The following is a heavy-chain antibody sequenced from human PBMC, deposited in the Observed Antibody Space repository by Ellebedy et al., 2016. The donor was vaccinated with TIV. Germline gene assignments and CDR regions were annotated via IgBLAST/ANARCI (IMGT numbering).Heavy chain of an antibody. CDR2: IITILNIR. Sequence: AASVKVSCKASGGTFSNSAINWVRQAPGQGLEWMGRIITILNIRNYAQRFQGRLTFTADKSTTTAYMELTSLSSDDTAVYYCTRWGGYSGTFQGPFNFWGQGTLVTVSS. J-gene: IGHJ4*02. CDR3: TRWGGYSGTFQGPFNF. CDR1: GGTFSNSA. V-gene: IGHV1-69*04. D-gene: IGHD5-12*01.